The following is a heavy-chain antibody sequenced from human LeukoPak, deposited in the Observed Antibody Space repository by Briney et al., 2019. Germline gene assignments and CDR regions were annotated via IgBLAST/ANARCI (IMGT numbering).Heavy chain of an antibody. CDR3: ASVQLWPNWYFDL. J-gene: IGHJ2*01. D-gene: IGHD5-18*01. CDR1: GGSISSGDYY. V-gene: IGHV4-30-4*01. Sequence: SQTLSLTCTVSGGSISSGDYYWSWIRQSPGKSLEWIGYIYYSGSTYYNPSLKSRVTISVDTSKNQFSLKLSSVTAADTAVYYCASVQLWPNWYFDLWGRGTLVTVSS. CDR2: IYYSGST.